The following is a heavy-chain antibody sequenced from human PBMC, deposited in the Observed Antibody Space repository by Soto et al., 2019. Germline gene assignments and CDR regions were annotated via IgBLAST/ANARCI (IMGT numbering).Heavy chain of an antibody. CDR3: AKDGLAVAGSMIKWFDP. CDR2: INAGNGNT. D-gene: IGHD6-19*01. Sequence: QVQLVQSGAEVKKPGASVKVSCKASGYTFTSYAMHWVRQAPGQRLEWMGWINAGNGNTKYSQRFQGRVTITRDTSASTAYMELSSLRSEVTAVYYCAKDGLAVAGSMIKWFDPWGQGTLVTVSS. CDR1: GYTFTSYA. J-gene: IGHJ5*02. V-gene: IGHV1-3*01.